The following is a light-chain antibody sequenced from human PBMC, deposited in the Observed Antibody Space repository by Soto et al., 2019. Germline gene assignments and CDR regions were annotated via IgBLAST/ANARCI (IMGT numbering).Light chain of an antibody. CDR2: GAS. CDR1: QSVRSN. V-gene: IGKV3-15*01. Sequence: EVVMTQSPATLSVSPGERVTLSCRASQSVRSNLAWYQQKPGQSPRLLIYGASTRATGIPARFSGSGSGTEFTLTISSLQYEDFEVYYCQQRGKWPSTFGPGTKVDIK. J-gene: IGKJ2*02. CDR3: QQRGKWPST.